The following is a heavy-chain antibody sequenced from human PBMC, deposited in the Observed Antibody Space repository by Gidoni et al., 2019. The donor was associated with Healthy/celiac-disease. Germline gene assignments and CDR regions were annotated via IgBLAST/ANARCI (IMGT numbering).Heavy chain of an antibody. Sequence: QVQLVESGGGVVQPGRSLRLSCAASGFTFSSYAMHWVRQAPGKGLEWVAVISYDGSNKYYADSVKGRFTISRDNSKNTLYLQMNSLRAEDTAVYYCARDLGENYDILTGYPPPGYWGQGTLVTVSS. CDR1: GFTFSSYA. CDR2: ISYDGSNK. J-gene: IGHJ4*02. CDR3: ARDLGENYDILTGYPPPGY. V-gene: IGHV3-30-3*01. D-gene: IGHD3-9*01.